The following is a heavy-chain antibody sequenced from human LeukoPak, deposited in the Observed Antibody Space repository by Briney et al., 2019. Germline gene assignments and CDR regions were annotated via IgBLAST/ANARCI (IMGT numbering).Heavy chain of an antibody. J-gene: IGHJ6*03. Sequence: ASVKVSCKASGYTLTSYDINWVRQATGQGLEWMGWMNPNSGNTGYAQKFQGRVTITRNTSISTAYMELSSLRSEDTAVYYCARGEIVGSPGTYYYYMDVWGKGTTVTISS. CDR3: ARGEIVGSPGTYYYYMDV. V-gene: IGHV1-8*03. CDR2: MNPNSGNT. CDR1: GYTLTSYD. D-gene: IGHD1-26*01.